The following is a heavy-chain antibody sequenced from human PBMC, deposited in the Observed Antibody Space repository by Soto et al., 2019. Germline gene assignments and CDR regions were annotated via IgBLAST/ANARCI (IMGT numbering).Heavy chain of an antibody. V-gene: IGHV1-18*01. CDR1: GYTFTSYG. Sequence: ASVKVSCKASGYTFTSYGISWVRQAPGQGLEWMGWISAYNGNTNYAQKLQGRVTMTTDTSTSTAYMELRSLRSDDTAVYYCARDHPTYSSSSVGLYYYYYGMDVWGQGTTVTVSS. J-gene: IGHJ6*02. D-gene: IGHD6-6*01. CDR3: ARDHPTYSSSSVGLYYYYYGMDV. CDR2: ISAYNGNT.